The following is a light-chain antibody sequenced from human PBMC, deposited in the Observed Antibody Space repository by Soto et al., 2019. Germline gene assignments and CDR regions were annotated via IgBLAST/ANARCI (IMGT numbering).Light chain of an antibody. CDR3: QQYNNWPRT. V-gene: IGKV3-15*01. CDR2: GAS. CDR1: QSVSSN. Sequence: EIVMTQSPATLSVSPGERATLSCRASQSVSSNLAWYQQKPGQAPRLLIYGASNMANGIPARFSGSGSGTDFTLTISSLQSEDFAVYYCQQYNNWPRTFGQGTKVEIK. J-gene: IGKJ1*01.